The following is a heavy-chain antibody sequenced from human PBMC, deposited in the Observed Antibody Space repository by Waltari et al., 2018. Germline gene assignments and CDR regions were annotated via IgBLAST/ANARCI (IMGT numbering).Heavy chain of an antibody. D-gene: IGHD3-10*01. Sequence: EVQLVESGGGLVQPGRSLRLSCAASGFTFDDYAMHWVRQAPGKGLEWVSGISWNSGSIGYANSVKGRFTISRDNAKNSLYLQMNSLRAEDTALYYCAKDLSGYYGSGRWDYWGQGTLVTVSS. CDR2: ISWNSGSI. CDR1: GFTFDDYA. CDR3: AKDLSGYYGSGRWDY. J-gene: IGHJ4*02. V-gene: IGHV3-9*01.